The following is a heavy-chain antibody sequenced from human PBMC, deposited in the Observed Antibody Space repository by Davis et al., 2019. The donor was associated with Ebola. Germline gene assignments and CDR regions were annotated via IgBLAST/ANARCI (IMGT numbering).Heavy chain of an antibody. Sequence: GESLKISCAASGFTFSSYAMHWVRQAPGKGLEWVAVISYDGSNKYYADSVKGRFTISRDNSKNTLYLQMNSLRAEDTAVYYCARSNIVVVIATNLDYWGQGTLVTVSS. CDR3: ARSNIVVVIATNLDY. V-gene: IGHV3-30-3*01. CDR1: GFTFSSYA. J-gene: IGHJ4*02. CDR2: ISYDGSNK. D-gene: IGHD2-21*01.